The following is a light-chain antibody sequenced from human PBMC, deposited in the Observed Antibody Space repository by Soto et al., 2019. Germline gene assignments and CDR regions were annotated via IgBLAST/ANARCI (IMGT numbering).Light chain of an antibody. J-gene: IGLJ2*01. CDR1: SGHSNYA. CDR3: QTWGSGIVV. CDR2: LNSDGSH. V-gene: IGLV4-69*01. Sequence: QSVLTQSPSASASLGASVKLTCTLSSGHSNYAIAWHQQQSEKGPRYLMKLNSDGSHSKGGGIADRFSGSSSVAERYLDIASLQSEDEADYYCQTWGSGIVVFGGGTKLAVL.